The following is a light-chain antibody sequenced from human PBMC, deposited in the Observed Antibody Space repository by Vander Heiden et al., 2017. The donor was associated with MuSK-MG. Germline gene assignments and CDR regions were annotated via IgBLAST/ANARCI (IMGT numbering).Light chain of an antibody. CDR2: DAS. Sequence: EIVLTQSPATLSLSPGERATLSCRASQSIGSYLAWYQQRPGQAPRLLIYDASTRATGIKARFSGSGVGTDVTLTISTRKPEDFEVYHCQQRSNGHPSWTFGQGTKVEVK. CDR1: QSIGSY. CDR3: QQRSNGHPSWT. V-gene: IGKV3-11*01. J-gene: IGKJ1*01.